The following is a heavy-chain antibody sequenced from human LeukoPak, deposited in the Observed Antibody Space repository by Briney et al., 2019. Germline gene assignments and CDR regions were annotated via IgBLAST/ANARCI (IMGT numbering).Heavy chain of an antibody. CDR3: ARGGRGYYGSGSYYKVSYFDY. V-gene: IGHV4-61*02. Sequence: SETLSLTCTVSGGSISGGSYYWSWIRQLAGKGLEWIGRIYTSGSTNYNPSLKSRVTISVDTTKNQFSLKLSRVTAADTAVYYCARGGRGYYGSGSYYKVSYFDYWGQGTLVTVSS. J-gene: IGHJ4*02. CDR2: IYTSGST. D-gene: IGHD3-10*01. CDR1: GGSISGGSYY.